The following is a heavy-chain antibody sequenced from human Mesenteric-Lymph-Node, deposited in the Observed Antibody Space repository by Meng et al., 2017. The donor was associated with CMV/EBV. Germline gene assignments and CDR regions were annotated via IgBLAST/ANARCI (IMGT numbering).Heavy chain of an antibody. CDR2: INPHSGAT. D-gene: IGHD3-10*01. V-gene: IGHV1-2*02. J-gene: IGHJ4*02. CDR1: GYTFTAFY. Sequence: ASVKVSCKASGYTFTAFYIHWLRQAPAQGLEWVGWINPHSGATNYAQIFQGRVTMTRDTSISTAYMELSRLRSDDPAVYYCARGGSGSYSNSHFDYWGQGTLVTVSS. CDR3: ARGGSGSYSNSHFDY.